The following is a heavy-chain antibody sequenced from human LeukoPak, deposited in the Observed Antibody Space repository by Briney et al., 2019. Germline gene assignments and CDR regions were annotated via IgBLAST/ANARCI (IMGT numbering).Heavy chain of an antibody. V-gene: IGHV1-18*01. D-gene: IGHD2-8*01. J-gene: IGHJ4*02. CDR1: GYSDNFYG. CDR2: ISAQHGQT. Sequence: ASAKVSCKTSGYSDNFYGITWVRQVAGQGLEWMGWISAQHGQTEYAPNSQDRVTMTTDTYTNTAYIELRSLRSDDTAVYYCAGSLGYCTSNVCYLKYWGQGTLVTVSS. CDR3: AGSLGYCTSNVCYLKY.